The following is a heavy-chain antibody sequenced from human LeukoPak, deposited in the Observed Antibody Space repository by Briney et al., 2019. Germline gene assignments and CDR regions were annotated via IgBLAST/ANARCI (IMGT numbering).Heavy chain of an antibody. CDR2: IYSGGGT. Sequence: GGSLRLSCAASGFTVSSNYMSWVHQAPGKGLEWVSVIYSGGGTYYADSVKGRFTISRDNSKNTLYLQMNSLRAEDTAVYYCAKAERWLYYDSWGQGTLVTVSS. D-gene: IGHD5-24*01. CDR1: GFTVSSNY. CDR3: AKAERWLYYDS. V-gene: IGHV3-53*01. J-gene: IGHJ4*02.